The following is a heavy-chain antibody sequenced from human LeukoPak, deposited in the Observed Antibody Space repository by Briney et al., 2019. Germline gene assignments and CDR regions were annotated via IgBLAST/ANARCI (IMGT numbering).Heavy chain of an antibody. Sequence: PGGSLRLSCAASGFTFSSYGMHWVRQAPGKGLEWVAVISYDGSNKYYADSVKGRFTISRDNSKNTLYLQMNSLRAEDTAVYYCAKVRTTMTTVTTGPDYFDYWGQGTLVTVSS. CDR1: GFTFSSYG. J-gene: IGHJ4*02. CDR3: AKVRTTMTTVTTGPDYFDY. CDR2: ISYDGSNK. D-gene: IGHD4-17*01. V-gene: IGHV3-30*18.